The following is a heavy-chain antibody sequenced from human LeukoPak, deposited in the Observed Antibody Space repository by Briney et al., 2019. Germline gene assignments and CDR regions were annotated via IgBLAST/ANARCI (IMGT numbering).Heavy chain of an antibody. CDR1: GFTSSSYE. CDR3: ARGDYELDY. D-gene: IGHD3-16*01. Sequence: GGSLRLSCAASGFTSSSYEMNWVRQAPGKGLEWVSYISSSGSTIYYADSVKGRFTISRDNAKNSLYLQMNSLRAEDTAVYYCARGDYELDYWGQGTLVTVSS. J-gene: IGHJ4*02. V-gene: IGHV3-48*03. CDR2: ISSSGSTI.